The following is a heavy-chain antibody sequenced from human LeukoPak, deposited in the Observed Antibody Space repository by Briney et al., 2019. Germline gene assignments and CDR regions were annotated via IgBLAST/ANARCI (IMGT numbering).Heavy chain of an antibody. D-gene: IGHD4-23*01. J-gene: IGHJ5*02. Sequence: GESLKISCKASGYTFTDYWVAWVRQMPGKGLEWMGPIYPGESETRYNPSFQGHVTMSVDNSINTAYLQWSSLQASDAAIYYCARGRWSVATKWFDPWGQGTLVTVSA. CDR3: ARGRWSVATKWFDP. CDR1: GYTFTDYW. V-gene: IGHV5-51*01. CDR2: IYPGESET.